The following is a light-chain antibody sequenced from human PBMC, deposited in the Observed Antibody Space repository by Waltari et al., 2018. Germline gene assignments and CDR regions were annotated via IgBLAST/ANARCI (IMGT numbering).Light chain of an antibody. CDR2: EVT. Sequence: QSALTQPPSASGSPGQSVTISCTGTSSDVGGYNYVSWYQQHPGKAPKLMISEVTKRPAGVPYRFSGSKSGNTASLTVSGLQAEDEADYYCSSYAGSNNLVFGGGTKLTVL. CDR3: SSYAGSNNLV. CDR1: SSDVGGYNY. J-gene: IGLJ2*01. V-gene: IGLV2-8*01.